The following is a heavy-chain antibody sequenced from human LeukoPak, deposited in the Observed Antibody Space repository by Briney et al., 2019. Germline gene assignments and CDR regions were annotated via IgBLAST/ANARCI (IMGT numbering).Heavy chain of an antibody. D-gene: IGHD3-22*01. V-gene: IGHV1-8*01. CDR1: GYTFTSYD. CDR2: MNPNSGNT. CDR3: ARAGYNYYDSSGGVRHFDY. J-gene: IGHJ4*02. Sequence: ASVKVSCKASGYTFTSYDINWVRQATGQGLEWMGWMNPNSGNTGYAQKFQGRVTMTTDTSTSTAYMELRSLRSDDTAVYYCARAGYNYYDSSGGVRHFDYWGQGTLVTVSS.